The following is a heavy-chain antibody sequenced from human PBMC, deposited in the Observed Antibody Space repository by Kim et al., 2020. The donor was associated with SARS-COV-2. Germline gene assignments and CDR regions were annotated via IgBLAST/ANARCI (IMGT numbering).Heavy chain of an antibody. CDR3: TRVPGTTLAFGDAFD. D-gene: IGHD1-1*01. CDR1: GFTFSDSA. CDR2: IRSKANGYAT. V-gene: IGHV3-73*01. J-gene: IGHJ3*02. Sequence: GGSLRLSWGASGFTFSDSAMHCVLQASGKGLEGVGRIRSKANGYATAYIESVRGRFTISSDDSRNTAYLQLNSLKTEDTAVSYCTRVPGTTLAFGDAFD.